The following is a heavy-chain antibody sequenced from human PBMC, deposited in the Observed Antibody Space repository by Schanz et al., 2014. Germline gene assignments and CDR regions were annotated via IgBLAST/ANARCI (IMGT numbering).Heavy chain of an antibody. CDR2: ISYDGNTK. Sequence: VQLVESGGGMVQPGGSLRLSCAASGFTFSDHYMDWVRQAPGKGLEWVALISYDGNTKYYADSVKGRFTISRDNSKNTLYLEMNSLRAEDTAMYYCVSAYGEFLDHWGQGTLVTVSS. CDR3: VSAYGEFLDH. CDR1: GFTFSDHY. J-gene: IGHJ4*02. D-gene: IGHD4-17*01. V-gene: IGHV3-30-3*01.